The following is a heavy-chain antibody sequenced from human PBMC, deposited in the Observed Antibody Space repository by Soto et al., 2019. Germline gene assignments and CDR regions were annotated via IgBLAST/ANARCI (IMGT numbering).Heavy chain of an antibody. CDR3: TRGVLA. J-gene: IGHJ5*02. CDR2: IHDGGRT. D-gene: IGHD3-10*02. CDR1: GVSLSGYS. Sequence: SETRSLTCAVYGVSLSGYSWSWVRQSPGKGLEWIGEIHDGGRTNYNPSLKRRVTISLDTSKNQITLELSSVTAADTAVYYCTRGVLAWGPGTLVTVSS. V-gene: IGHV4-34*01.